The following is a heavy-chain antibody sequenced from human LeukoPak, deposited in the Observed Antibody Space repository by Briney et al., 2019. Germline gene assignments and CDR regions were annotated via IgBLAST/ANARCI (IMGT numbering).Heavy chain of an antibody. V-gene: IGHV4-34*01. CDR3: ASQMARGYDFWSGYFTGGNYGMDV. CDR2: INHSGST. J-gene: IGHJ6*02. D-gene: IGHD3-3*01. CDR1: GGSFSGYY. Sequence: TSETLSLTCAVYGGSFSGYYWSWIRQPPGKGLEWIGEINHSGSTNYNPSLKSRATISVDTSKNQFSLKLSSVTAADTAVYYCASQMARGYDFWSGYFTGGNYGMDVWGQGTTVTVSS.